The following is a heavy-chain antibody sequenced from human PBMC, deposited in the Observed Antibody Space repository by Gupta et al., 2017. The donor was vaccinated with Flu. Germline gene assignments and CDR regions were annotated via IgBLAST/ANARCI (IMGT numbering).Heavy chain of an antibody. CDR1: GFSLSTSGVG. V-gene: IGHV2-5*02. D-gene: IGHD4-17*01. Sequence: QITLKESGPTLVKPKQTLTLTCTFSGFSLSTSGVGVGWIRQPPGKALEWLALIYWDDDKRYSPSLKSRLTITKDTSKNQVVLTMTNMDPVDTATYYCAHANSDYGDLMVYFDYWGQGTLVTVSS. CDR2: IYWDDDK. J-gene: IGHJ4*02. CDR3: AHANSDYGDLMVYFDY.